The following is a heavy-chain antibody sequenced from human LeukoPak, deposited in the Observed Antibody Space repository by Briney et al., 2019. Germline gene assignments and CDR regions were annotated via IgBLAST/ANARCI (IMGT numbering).Heavy chain of an antibody. J-gene: IGHJ3*02. CDR1: GFTFSSYW. D-gene: IGHD5-12*01. CDR3: ARDQFSGYDNAFDI. Sequence: GESRRLSCAASGFTFSSYWMSWVRQAPGKGLEWVANIKQDGSEKYYVDSVKGRFTISRDNAKNSLYLQMNSLRAEDTAVYYCARDQFSGYDNAFDIWGQGTMVTVSS. V-gene: IGHV3-7*01. CDR2: IKQDGSEK.